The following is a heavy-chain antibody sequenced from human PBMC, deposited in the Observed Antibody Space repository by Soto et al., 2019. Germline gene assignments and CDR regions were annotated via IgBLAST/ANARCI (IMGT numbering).Heavy chain of an antibody. D-gene: IGHD1-1*01. Sequence: GGSLRLSCAASGFTVSSNYMSWVRQAPGKGLEWVSVIYSGGSTYYADSVKGRFTISRDNSKNTLYLQMNSLRAEDTAVYYCARDSSEMATTQYGMDVWGQGTTVTVSS. V-gene: IGHV3-53*01. CDR3: ARDSSEMATTQYGMDV. J-gene: IGHJ6*02. CDR1: GFTVSSNY. CDR2: IYSGGST.